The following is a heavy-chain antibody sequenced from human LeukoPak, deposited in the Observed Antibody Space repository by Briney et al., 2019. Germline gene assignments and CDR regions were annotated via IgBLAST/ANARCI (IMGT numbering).Heavy chain of an antibody. CDR3: ARQRYSDY. CDR2: IKEDGSEN. CDR1: RFTFSNYW. V-gene: IGHV3-7*01. Sequence: GGSLRLSCAAPRFTFSNYWMGWVRQAPGKGLEWVANIKEDGSENSYVESVKGRFTISRDNAKNSLYLQLNSLRAEDTAVYFCARQRYSDYWGQGTLVTVSS. J-gene: IGHJ4*02. D-gene: IGHD1-1*01.